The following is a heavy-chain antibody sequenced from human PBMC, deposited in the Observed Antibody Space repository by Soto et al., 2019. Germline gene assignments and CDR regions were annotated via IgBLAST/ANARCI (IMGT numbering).Heavy chain of an antibody. CDR2: IGGSGGST. Sequence: GGSLRLSCAASGFTFSSYAMSWVRQAPGKGLEWVSAIGGSGGSTYYADSVKGRFTISRDNSKNTLYLQMNSLRAEDTAVYYCAKDRRGSVASDSDYWGQGTLVTVSS. V-gene: IGHV3-23*01. CDR3: AKDRRGSVASDSDY. D-gene: IGHD6-25*01. J-gene: IGHJ4*02. CDR1: GFTFSSYA.